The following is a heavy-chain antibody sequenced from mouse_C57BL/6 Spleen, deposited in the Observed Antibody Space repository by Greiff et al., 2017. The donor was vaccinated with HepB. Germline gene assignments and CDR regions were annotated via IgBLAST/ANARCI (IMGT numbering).Heavy chain of an antibody. Sequence: ESGPGLVKPSQSLSLTCSVTGYSITSGYYWNWIRQFPGNKLEWMGYISYDGSNNYNPSLKNRISITRDTSKNQFFLKLNSVTTEDTATYYCARLTYYYGSSYWYFDVWGTGTTVTVSS. CDR1: GYSITSGYY. CDR2: ISYDGSN. V-gene: IGHV3-6*01. D-gene: IGHD1-1*01. CDR3: ARLTYYYGSSYWYFDV. J-gene: IGHJ1*03.